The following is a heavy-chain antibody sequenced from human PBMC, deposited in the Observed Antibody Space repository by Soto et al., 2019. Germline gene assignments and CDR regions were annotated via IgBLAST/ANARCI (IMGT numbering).Heavy chain of an antibody. J-gene: IGHJ4*02. CDR2: ISSSSSTI. CDR1: GFTFSSYS. Sequence: EVQLVESGGGLVQPGGSLRLSCAASGFTFSSYSMNWVRQAPGKGLEWVSYISSSSSTIYYADSVKGRFTISRDNAKNSLYLQMNSLRAEDTAVYYCARDLTRSRLRFFDYWGQGTLVTVSS. CDR3: ARDLTRSRLRFFDY. D-gene: IGHD5-12*01. V-gene: IGHV3-48*01.